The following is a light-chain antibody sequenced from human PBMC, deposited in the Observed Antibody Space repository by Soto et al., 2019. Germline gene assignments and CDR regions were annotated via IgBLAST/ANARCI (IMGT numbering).Light chain of an antibody. CDR1: QGIKQD. V-gene: IGKV1-17*01. CDR3: RQQKKYSPGT. J-gene: IGKJ4*02. CDR2: GVS. Sequence: MPQSPASLSGVVVDGVSITYRTSQGIKQDLGWYQQTSGKAPKLLIHGVSCLQSGVPSRFSGSGSCTEETITASSLQLADFASYYCRQQKKYSPGTSGRGTKVDIK.